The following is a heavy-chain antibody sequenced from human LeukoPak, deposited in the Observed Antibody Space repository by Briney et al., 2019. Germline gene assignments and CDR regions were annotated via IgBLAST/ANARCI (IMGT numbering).Heavy chain of an antibody. V-gene: IGHV4-4*02. CDR1: GGSISSSNW. D-gene: IGHD3-10*01. CDR3: ARGNTMVRGVRGPFDY. J-gene: IGHJ4*02. Sequence: SETLSLTCAVSGGSISSSNWWSWVRQPPGKGLEWIGEIYHSGSTNYNPSLKSRVTISVDKSKNQFSLKLSSVTAADTAVYYCARGNTMVRGVRGPFDYWGQGTLVTVSS. CDR2: IYHSGST.